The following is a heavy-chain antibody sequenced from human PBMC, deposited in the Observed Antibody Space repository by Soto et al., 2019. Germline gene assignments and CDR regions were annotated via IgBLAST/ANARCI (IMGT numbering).Heavy chain of an antibody. CDR3: ARADGGWYDWWYFDY. CDR1: GDSVSINSAA. CDR2: TYYRSKWYN. J-gene: IGHJ4*02. D-gene: IGHD6-19*01. Sequence: PSQTLSFTCAISGDSVSINSAAWNLIRQSPSRGLEWLGRTYYRSKWYNDYAVSVKSRITINPDTSKNQFSLQLNSVTPEDTAVYYCARADGGWYDWWYFDYWGQGTLVIVS. V-gene: IGHV6-1*01.